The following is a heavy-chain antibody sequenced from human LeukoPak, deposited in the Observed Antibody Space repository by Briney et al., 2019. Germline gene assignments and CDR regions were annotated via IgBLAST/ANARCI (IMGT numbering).Heavy chain of an antibody. CDR2: ISYTGSNK. D-gene: IGHD1-14*01. J-gene: IGHJ4*02. Sequence: GGSLRLSCAASGFTFSSYEMNWVRQAPGEGLEWLSYISYTGSNKYYAESVKGRFTISRDNAKNSLYLQMDSLRVEDTAVYFCARVFVGENFDYWGQGTLVTVSS. CDR3: ARVFVGENFDY. V-gene: IGHV3-48*03. CDR1: GFTFSSYE.